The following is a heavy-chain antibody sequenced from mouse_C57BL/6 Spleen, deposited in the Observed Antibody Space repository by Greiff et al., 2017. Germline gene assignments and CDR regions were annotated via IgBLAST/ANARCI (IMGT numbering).Heavy chain of an antibody. V-gene: IGHV1-26*01. D-gene: IGHD1-1*01. CDR3: GRRWDYSSTGYFDV. CDR1: GYTFTNYS. CDR2: ISPDSGCT. Sequence: VQLQQSGPGLVKPGASVKLSCTASGYTFTNYSMTWVRQTHEKSLEWIGAISPDSGCTSYNENVKGPATLTVDNSSSTDYLELRSLTSEDSAVYYCGRRWDYSSTGYFDVWGTGTTVTVSS. J-gene: IGHJ1*03.